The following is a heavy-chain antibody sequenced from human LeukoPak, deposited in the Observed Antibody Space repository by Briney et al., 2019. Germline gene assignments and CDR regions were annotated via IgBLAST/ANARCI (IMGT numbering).Heavy chain of an antibody. CDR1: GFTFSSYA. D-gene: IGHD2-2*01. CDR3: AKDSAPVIVVVPAATDY. J-gene: IGHJ4*02. CDR2: ISGSGGST. Sequence: GGSLRLSCAASGFTFSSYAMSWVRQAPGKGLEWVSAISGSGGSTYYADSVKGRFTISRDNSKNTLYLQMNSLRAEDTAVYYCAKDSAPVIVVVPAATDYWGQGTLVTVSS. V-gene: IGHV3-23*01.